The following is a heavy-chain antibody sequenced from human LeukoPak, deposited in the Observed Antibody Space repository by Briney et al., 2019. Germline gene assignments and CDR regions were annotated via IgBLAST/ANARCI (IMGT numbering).Heavy chain of an antibody. CDR1: GYTFSNYY. V-gene: IGHV1-46*01. CDR2: INPSGST. D-gene: IGHD6-6*01. Sequence: ASVTVSCKASGYTFSNYYLHWLRQAPRQGPEWLGIINPSGSTNYAQKFEGRVTMTSDLSTSTVYMELNSLRSEDTAIYYCARDVAPRPGPVHYFDYWGQGTLVTVSS. J-gene: IGHJ4*02. CDR3: ARDVAPRPGPVHYFDY.